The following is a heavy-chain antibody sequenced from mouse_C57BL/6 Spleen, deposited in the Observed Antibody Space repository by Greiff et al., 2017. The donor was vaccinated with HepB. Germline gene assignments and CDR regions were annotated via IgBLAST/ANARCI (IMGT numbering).Heavy chain of an antibody. CDR3: ARSDGSSYGYAMDY. D-gene: IGHD1-1*01. Sequence: VKLMESGAELVRPGASVKLSCKASGYTFTDYYINWVKQRPGQGLEWIARIYPGSGNTYYNEKFKGKATLTAEKSSSTAYMQLSSLTSEDSAVYFCARSDGSSYGYAMDYWGQGTSVTVSS. J-gene: IGHJ4*01. CDR1: GYTFTDYY. CDR2: IYPGSGNT. V-gene: IGHV1-76*01.